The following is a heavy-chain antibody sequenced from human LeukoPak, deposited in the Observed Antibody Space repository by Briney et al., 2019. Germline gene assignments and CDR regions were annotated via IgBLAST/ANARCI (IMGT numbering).Heavy chain of an antibody. D-gene: IGHD1-26*01. Sequence: SETLSLTCTVSGYSISSGYYWGWIRQPPGKGLEWIGSIYHSGSTYYNPSLKSRVTISVDTSKDQFSLKLSSVTAADTAVYYCARERDLLYYYYMDVWGKGTTVTVSS. CDR1: GYSISSGYY. V-gene: IGHV4-38-2*02. CDR3: ARERDLLYYYYMDV. J-gene: IGHJ6*03. CDR2: IYHSGST.